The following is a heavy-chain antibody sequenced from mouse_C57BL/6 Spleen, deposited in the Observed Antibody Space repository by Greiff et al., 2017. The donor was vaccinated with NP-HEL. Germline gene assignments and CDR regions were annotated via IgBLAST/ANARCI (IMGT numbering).Heavy chain of an antibody. J-gene: IGHJ3*01. D-gene: IGHD4-1*02. CDR1: GYTFTDYN. V-gene: IGHV1-18*01. Sequence: VQLKESGPELVKPGASVKIPCKASGYTFTDYNMDWVKQSHGKSLEWIGDINPNNGGTIYNQKFKGKATLTVDKSSSTAYMELRSLTSEDTAVYYCAMPTGTGFAYWGQGTLVTVSA. CDR3: AMPTGTGFAY. CDR2: INPNNGGT.